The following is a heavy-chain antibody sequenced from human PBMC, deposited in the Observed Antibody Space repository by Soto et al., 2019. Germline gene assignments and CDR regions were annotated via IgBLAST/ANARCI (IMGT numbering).Heavy chain of an antibody. CDR2: ISGSGGST. CDR3: ATPWGFWGRMGIFDY. D-gene: IGHD3-16*01. V-gene: IGHV3-23*01. Sequence: PGGSLRLSCAASGFTFSSYAMSWVRQAPGKGLEWVSAISGSGGSTYYADSVKGRFTISRDNSKNTLYLQMNSLRAEDTAVYYCATPWGFWGRMGIFDYWGQGTLVTVSS. J-gene: IGHJ4*02. CDR1: GFTFSSYA.